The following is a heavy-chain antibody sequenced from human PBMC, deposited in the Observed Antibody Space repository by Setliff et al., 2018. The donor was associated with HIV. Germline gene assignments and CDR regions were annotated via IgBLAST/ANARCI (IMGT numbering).Heavy chain of an antibody. CDR3: ATDPGYSSTWYSESFQH. D-gene: IGHD6-13*01. V-gene: IGHV1-18*01. Sequence: ASVKVSCKASGGTFNNDAISWVRQAPGQGLEWTGWIGSYSGYTIYAQKFQDRLTMTTDTSTTTASMELRSLRSDDTAVYYCATDPGYSSTWYSESFQHWGQGTVVTVSS. CDR2: IGSYSGYT. J-gene: IGHJ1*01. CDR1: GGTFNNDA.